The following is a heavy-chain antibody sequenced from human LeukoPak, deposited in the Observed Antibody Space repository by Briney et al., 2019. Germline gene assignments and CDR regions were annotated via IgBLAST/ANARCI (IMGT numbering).Heavy chain of an antibody. Sequence: GGSLRLSCAASGFSVSRKYMTWVRQAPGKGLEWVSLIYSGDNTYYADSVKGRFTISRDNSKNTLYLQMNSLRAEDTAVYYCARGDDYSSGWLTGFDYWGQGTLVTVSS. D-gene: IGHD6-19*01. CDR2: IYSGDNT. CDR3: ARGDDYSSGWLTGFDY. J-gene: IGHJ4*02. CDR1: GFSVSRKY. V-gene: IGHV3-53*01.